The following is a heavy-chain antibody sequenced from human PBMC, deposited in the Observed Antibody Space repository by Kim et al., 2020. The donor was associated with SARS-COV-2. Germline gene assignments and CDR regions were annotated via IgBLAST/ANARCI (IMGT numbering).Heavy chain of an antibody. Sequence: SETLSLTCTVSGGSISSYYWSWIRQPPGKGLEWIGYIYYSGSTNYNPSLKSRVTISVDTSKNQFSLKLSSVTAADTAVYYCARGTVARNYYYYGMDVWGQGTTVTVSS. J-gene: IGHJ6*02. CDR3: ARGTVARNYYYYGMDV. CDR1: GGSISSYY. V-gene: IGHV4-59*01. D-gene: IGHD5-12*01. CDR2: IYYSGST.